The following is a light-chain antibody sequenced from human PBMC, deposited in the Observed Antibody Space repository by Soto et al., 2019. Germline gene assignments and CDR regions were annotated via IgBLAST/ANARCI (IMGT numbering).Light chain of an antibody. CDR1: TSISSSY. CDR2: GAS. V-gene: IGKV3D-20*02. J-gene: IGKJ5*01. CDR3: QQCSSGST. Sequence: THSSVASTSISSSYLACYQQKPGQAPRLLIYGASKRATGIPARFSGSGSATDLIVLLSRLAREASAVYYGQQCSSGSTFGQGTRLEIK.